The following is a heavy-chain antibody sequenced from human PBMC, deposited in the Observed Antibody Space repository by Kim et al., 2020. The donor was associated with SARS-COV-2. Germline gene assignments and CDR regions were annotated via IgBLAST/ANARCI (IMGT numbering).Heavy chain of an antibody. Sequence: SETLSLTCAVYGGSFSGYYWSWIRQPPGKGLEWIGEINHSGSTNYNPSLKSRVTISVDTSKNQFSLKLSSVTAADTAVYYCARAPGAIDYWGQGTLVTVSS. J-gene: IGHJ4*02. CDR2: INHSGST. V-gene: IGHV4-34*01. CDR3: ARAPGAIDY. D-gene: IGHD1-1*01. CDR1: GGSFSGYY.